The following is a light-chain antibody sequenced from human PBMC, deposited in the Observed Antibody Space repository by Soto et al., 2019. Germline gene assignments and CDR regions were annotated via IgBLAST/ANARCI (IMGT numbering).Light chain of an antibody. CDR2: DDT. J-gene: IGLJ3*02. CDR1: SSDIGAGHG. Sequence: QSVLTQSPSVSGAPGQRVTISCTGGSSDIGAGHGVHWYQQLPGTAPKLLIYDDTNRPSGVPDRFSGSKAGTSASLAITGLQADDEGDYYGHSYDSSQTAVVFVVGTKLTVL. CDR3: HSYDSSQTAVV. V-gene: IGLV1-40*01.